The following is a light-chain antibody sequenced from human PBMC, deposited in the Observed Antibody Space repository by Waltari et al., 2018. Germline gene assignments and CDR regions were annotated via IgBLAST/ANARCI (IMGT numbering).Light chain of an antibody. CDR2: RAS. Sequence: DIQMTQSPSSLSASVGDRVTITCQPSQDISNYLNLYQQKPGKAPKLLISRASSLETGVPSRFSGRGAGTEFTFTISRLQPVAIATYCCRQYDNVPRTFGPGTRVDIK. CDR3: RQYDNVPRT. V-gene: IGKV1-33*01. J-gene: IGKJ3*01. CDR1: QDISNY.